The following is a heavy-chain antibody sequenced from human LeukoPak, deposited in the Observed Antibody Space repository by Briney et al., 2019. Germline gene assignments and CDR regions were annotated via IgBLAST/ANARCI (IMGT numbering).Heavy chain of an antibody. V-gene: IGHV3-74*01. Sequence: GGSLRLSCAASGFTFGSHWMNWVRQAPGNGPVWVSCIVGDGSTTVYADSVQGRFSISRDNAKSTLYLHMNSLRAEDTAVYYCAREGGGYCSGINCWKWFDPWGQGTLVTVSS. D-gene: IGHD2-15*01. CDR1: GFTFGSHW. J-gene: IGHJ5*02. CDR3: AREGGGYCSGINCWKWFDP. CDR2: IVGDGSTT.